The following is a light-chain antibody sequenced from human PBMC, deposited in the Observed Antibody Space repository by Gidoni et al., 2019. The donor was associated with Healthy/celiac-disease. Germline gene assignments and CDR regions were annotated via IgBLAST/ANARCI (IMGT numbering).Light chain of an antibody. CDR1: ESISSY. J-gene: IGKJ3*01. CDR3: QQSYSTPFT. V-gene: IGKV1-39*01. Sequence: DLQMTQPPPSLSASVGDRATITFRASESISSYLNWYQQKPGRAPKLLIYAASSLQSVVPSRFSVSGSGTDFTLTISSLQPVDFATYYSQQSYSTPFTFGPGTKVDIK. CDR2: AAS.